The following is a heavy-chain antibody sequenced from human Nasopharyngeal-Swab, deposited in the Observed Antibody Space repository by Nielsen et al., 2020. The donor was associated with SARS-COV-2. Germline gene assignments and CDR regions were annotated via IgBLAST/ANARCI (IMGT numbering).Heavy chain of an antibody. CDR3: VRMWGHSSWYRGLDS. CDR2: SRNKENDYST. D-gene: IGHD6-13*01. J-gene: IGHJ4*02. V-gene: IGHV3-72*01. Sequence: GESLKISCLASGFTFSDHYMEWVRQAPGKGLEWVGRSRNKENDYSTEYAASVKGRFTISRDASNNLLYLQMNSLKTEETAVYYCVRMWGHSSWYRGLDSWGQGTLVTVSS. CDR1: GFTFSDHY.